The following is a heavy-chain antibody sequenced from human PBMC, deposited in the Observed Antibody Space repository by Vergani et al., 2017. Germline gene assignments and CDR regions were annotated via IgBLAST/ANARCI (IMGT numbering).Heavy chain of an antibody. Sequence: QVQLVQSGAEVKKPGASVKVSCKASGYTFTSYGISWVRQAPGQGLEWMGWISAYNGNTNYAQKLQGRVTMTTDTSTSTAYMELRSLRSDDTAVYYCARVPQENDLVVVTAINLEAYYGMDVWGQGTTVTVSS. CDR2: ISAYNGNT. V-gene: IGHV1-18*04. CDR1: GYTFTSYG. CDR3: ARVPQENDLVVVTAINLEAYYGMDV. J-gene: IGHJ6*02. D-gene: IGHD2-21*02.